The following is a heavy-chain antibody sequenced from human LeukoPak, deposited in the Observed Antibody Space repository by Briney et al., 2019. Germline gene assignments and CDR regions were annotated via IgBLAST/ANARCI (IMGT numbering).Heavy chain of an antibody. CDR3: ARDRTVTARDS. V-gene: IGHV1-18*04. D-gene: IGHD4-17*01. Sequence: ASVKVSCKASGYTFTDYYIHWVRQAPGQGLEGVGWISVYNGNTSYAQKVQGRVTLTIDRATSTVSMELRGLRSDDTAVYYCARDRTVTARDSWGQGTLVTVSS. CDR2: ISVYNGNT. J-gene: IGHJ4*02. CDR1: GYTFTDYY.